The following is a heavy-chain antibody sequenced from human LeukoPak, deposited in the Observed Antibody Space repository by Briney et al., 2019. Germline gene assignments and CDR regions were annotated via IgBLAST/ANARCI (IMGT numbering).Heavy chain of an antibody. CDR1: GFTLRSYV. CDR2: ISGSGGAT. V-gene: IGHV3-23*01. CDR3: ARGGVDYYGSGTYYLMYYFDY. Sequence: GGSLRLSCVASGFTLRSYVMNWVRQTPGKGLEWVSGISGSGGATYYADSVKGRFTISRDDPHNTLYLQMNSLRAEDTAVYFCARGGVDYYGSGTYYLMYYFDYWGQGALVTVSS. J-gene: IGHJ4*02. D-gene: IGHD3-10*01.